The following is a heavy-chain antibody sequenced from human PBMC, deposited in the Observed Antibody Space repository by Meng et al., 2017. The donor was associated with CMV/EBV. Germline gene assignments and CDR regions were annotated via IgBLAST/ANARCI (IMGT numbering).Heavy chain of an antibody. CDR2: ISAYNGNT. CDR3: ARERAAAGSYYYYYGMDV. CDR1: GYTFTSYG. D-gene: IGHD6-13*01. V-gene: IGHV1-18*01. Sequence: ASVKVSCKASGYTFTSYGISWVRQAPGQGLEWMGWISAYNGNTNYAQKLQGRVTMTTDTSTSTAYKELRSLRSDDTAVYYCARERAAAGSYYYYYGMDVWGQGTTVTVSS. J-gene: IGHJ6*02.